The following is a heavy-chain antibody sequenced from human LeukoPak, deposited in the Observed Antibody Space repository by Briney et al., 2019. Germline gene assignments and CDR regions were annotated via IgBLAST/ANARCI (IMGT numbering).Heavy chain of an antibody. V-gene: IGHV3-30*02. D-gene: IGHD3-10*01. CDR1: GFTFSSYG. CDR2: IRYDGSNK. CDR3: AKDPITMVRGVIMPIYYFDY. Sequence: GGSLRLSCAASGFTFSSYGMHWVRQAPGKGLEWVAFIRYDGSNKYYADSVKGRFTISRDNSKNTLYLQMNSLRAEDTAVYYCAKDPITMVRGVIMPIYYFDYWGQGTLVTVSS. J-gene: IGHJ4*02.